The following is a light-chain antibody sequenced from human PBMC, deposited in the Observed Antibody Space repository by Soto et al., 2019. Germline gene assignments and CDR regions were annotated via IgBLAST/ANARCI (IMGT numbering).Light chain of an antibody. J-gene: IGKJ5*01. CDR3: QQYDNVPPT. V-gene: IGKV1-33*01. CDR1: QDISKY. Sequence: DIQMTQSPSSLSASIGDRVTITCQASQDISKYLNWYQQKPGKAPNLLIYDASSLEIGVPARFSGSGSGTVFTLTISSLQPEDIATYYCQQYDNVPPTFGQGTRLEIK. CDR2: DAS.